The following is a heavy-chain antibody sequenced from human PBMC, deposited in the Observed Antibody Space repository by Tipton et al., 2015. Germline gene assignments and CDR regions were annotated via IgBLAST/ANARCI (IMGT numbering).Heavy chain of an antibody. CDR2: FLSLVGKV. CDR1: GDITDTQN. V-gene: IGHV1-69*06. Sequence: QSGAEVKKPGSSVKVSCMASGDITDTQNVAWVRQAPGEGLEWLGGFLSLVGKVIYSQKFRARVTISADKGATAVYLELTNVTSDDTAIYFCAKRKVGTLAFFDSWGQGTLVTVSS. CDR3: AKRKVGTLAFFDS. D-gene: IGHD2-21*02. J-gene: IGHJ4*02.